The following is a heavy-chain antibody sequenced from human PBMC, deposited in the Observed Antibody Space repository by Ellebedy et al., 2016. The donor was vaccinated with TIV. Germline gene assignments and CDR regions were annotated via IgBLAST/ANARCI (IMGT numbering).Heavy chain of an antibody. CDR1: GFTFSSYW. D-gene: IGHD3-10*01. CDR3: AREGRQAGYYGSGSYSFYYYYGMDV. CDR2: INQDGSET. Sequence: GGSLRLSCTASGFTFSSYWMSWFRQAPGKGLERVANINQDGSETYYVDSVKGRFTISRDNSKNTLYLQMNSLRAEDTAVYYCAREGRQAGYYGSGSYSFYYYYGMDVWGQGTTVTVSS. J-gene: IGHJ6*02. V-gene: IGHV3-7*01.